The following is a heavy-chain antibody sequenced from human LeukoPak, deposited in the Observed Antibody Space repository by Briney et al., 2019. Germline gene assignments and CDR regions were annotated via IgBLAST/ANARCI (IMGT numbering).Heavy chain of an antibody. V-gene: IGHV3-7*01. CDR2: IKEDGSEK. D-gene: IGHD5-12*01. CDR1: GFTFSSHW. Sequence: GGSLRLSCAASGFTFSSHWMSWVRQAPGKGLELVANIKEDGSEKYYMDSVKGRFTISRDNAKNSLYLQMNSLRAEDTAVYYCAAGYDYWGQGTLVTVSS. J-gene: IGHJ4*02. CDR3: AAGYDY.